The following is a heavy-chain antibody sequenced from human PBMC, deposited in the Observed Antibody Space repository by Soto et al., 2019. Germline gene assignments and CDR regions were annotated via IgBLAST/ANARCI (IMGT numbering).Heavy chain of an antibody. CDR3: ARRNSGWYFDY. CDR2: ISGSGGNT. CDR1: GFTFSSYA. J-gene: IGHJ4*02. V-gene: IGHV3-23*01. D-gene: IGHD6-19*01. Sequence: EVQLLESGGGLVQPGGSLRLSCAASGFTFSSYAMNWVRQAPGKGLEWVSVISGSGGNTYYADSVKGRFTISRDNSKNTRYLQMNSLRAEDTAVYYCARRNSGWYFDYWGQGTLVTVSS.